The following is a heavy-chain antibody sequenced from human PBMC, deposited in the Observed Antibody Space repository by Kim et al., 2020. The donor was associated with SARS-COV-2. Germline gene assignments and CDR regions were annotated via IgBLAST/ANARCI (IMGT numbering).Heavy chain of an antibody. CDR3: ARGGDYYDSSGYPN. Sequence: SETLSLTCTVSGGSISSYYWSWIRQPPGKGLEWIGYIYYSGSTNYNPSLKSRVTISVDTSKNQFSLKLSSVTAADTAVYYCARGGDYYDSSGYPNWGQGTLVTVSS. CDR1: GGSISSYY. CDR2: IYYSGST. V-gene: IGHV4-59*01. J-gene: IGHJ4*02. D-gene: IGHD3-22*01.